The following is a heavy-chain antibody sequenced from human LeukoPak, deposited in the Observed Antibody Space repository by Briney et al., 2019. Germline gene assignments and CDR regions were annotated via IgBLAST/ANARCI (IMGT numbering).Heavy chain of an antibody. CDR1: GFSVSSYY. Sequence: GGSLSLSCAASGFSVSSYYMNWVRQAPGKGLQWVSILHSDGATYYADSVKGRFTISRDNSKSTLYLQMNSLRAEDTAVYFCARVAYYRVTADQITDAFDVWGHGTVVTVSS. D-gene: IGHD2-21*02. J-gene: IGHJ3*01. V-gene: IGHV3-66*01. CDR3: ARVAYYRVTADQITDAFDV. CDR2: LHSDGAT.